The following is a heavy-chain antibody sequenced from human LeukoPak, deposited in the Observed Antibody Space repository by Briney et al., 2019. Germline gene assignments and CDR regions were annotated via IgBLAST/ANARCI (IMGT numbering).Heavy chain of an antibody. CDR3: ASLVVTTVTTSLDY. J-gene: IGHJ4*02. Sequence: SETLSLTCSVSGGSITSSSYYWAWVRQSPEKGLEWIGSIYYTGGTHYNPSLKSRVIMSVDTSKNQFSLNLSSVTAADTAVYYCASLVVTTVTTSLDYWGQGTLVTVSS. CDR1: GGSITSSSYY. CDR2: IYYTGGT. V-gene: IGHV4-39*01. D-gene: IGHD4-11*01.